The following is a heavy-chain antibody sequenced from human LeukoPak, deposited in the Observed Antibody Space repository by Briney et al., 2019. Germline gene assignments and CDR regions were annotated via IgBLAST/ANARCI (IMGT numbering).Heavy chain of an antibody. CDR1: GYTFTSYD. D-gene: IGHD3-10*01. CDR3: ARGRRYGYGSGRESGY. CDR2: MNPNSGNT. Sequence: ASVKVSCKASGYTFTSYDITWVRQATGQGLEWMGWMNPNSGNTGYAQKFQGRVTMTRNTSISTAYMELSSLRSEDTAVYYCARGRRYGYGSGRESGYWGQGTLVTVSS. J-gene: IGHJ4*02. V-gene: IGHV1-8*01.